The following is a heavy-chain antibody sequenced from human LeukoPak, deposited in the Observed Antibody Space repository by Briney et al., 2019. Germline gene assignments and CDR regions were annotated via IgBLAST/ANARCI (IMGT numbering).Heavy chain of an antibody. V-gene: IGHV3-48*01. D-gene: IGHD6-13*01. CDR1: GFTFSSYS. CDR3: ARASAGPNWFDP. CDR2: ISYSGSTI. J-gene: IGHJ5*02. Sequence: GGSLRLSCAASGFTFSSYSMNWVRQAPGKGLEWVSFISYSGSTIYYADSVKGRFTISRDDAENSLYLQMNSLRAEDTAVYYCARASAGPNWFDPWGQGTLVTVSS.